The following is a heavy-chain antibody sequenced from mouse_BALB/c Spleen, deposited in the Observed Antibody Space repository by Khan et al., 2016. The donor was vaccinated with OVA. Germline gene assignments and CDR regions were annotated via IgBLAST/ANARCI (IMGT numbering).Heavy chain of an antibody. CDR2: IWGGGGT. D-gene: IGHD2-14*01. Sequence: VELVESGPGLVAPSQSLSITCTVSGFSLSRYNIHWVRQPPGKGLEWLGMIWGGGGTDYNSTLKIRLSISKDNSKSQVFLKMNSLQTDDTAMYFCARVYYRYDGYYAMDYWGQGTSVTVSS. J-gene: IGHJ4*01. V-gene: IGHV2-6-4*01. CDR3: ARVYYRYDGYYAMDY. CDR1: GFSLSRYN.